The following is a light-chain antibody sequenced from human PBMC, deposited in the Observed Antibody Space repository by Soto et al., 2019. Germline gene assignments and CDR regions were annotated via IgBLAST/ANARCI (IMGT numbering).Light chain of an antibody. CDR2: AAS. CDR3: LQKYFYPFT. V-gene: IGKV1-6*01. Sequence: AIQMTQSPSSLSASVGDRVTITCRASQGIRNDLYWFQQKPGKAPKLLIYAASNLQSGVPARFSGSGSGTDFTLTISSLHPEDFATYYCLQKYFYPFTFGPGTKVDIK. J-gene: IGKJ3*01. CDR1: QGIRND.